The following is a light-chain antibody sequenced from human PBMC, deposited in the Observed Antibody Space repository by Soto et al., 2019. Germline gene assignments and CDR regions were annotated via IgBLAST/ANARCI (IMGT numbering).Light chain of an antibody. CDR3: QQRSNWPTT. CDR2: DAS. CDR1: QSVSRF. J-gene: IGKJ5*01. Sequence: EIVLTQSPATLSLSPGERATLSCRASQSVSRFLAWYQQKPGQVPRLLIYDASKRATGIPARFSGSGSGTDFTLTISSLEPEDFAIYYCQQRSNWPTTFGQGTRLEIK. V-gene: IGKV3-11*01.